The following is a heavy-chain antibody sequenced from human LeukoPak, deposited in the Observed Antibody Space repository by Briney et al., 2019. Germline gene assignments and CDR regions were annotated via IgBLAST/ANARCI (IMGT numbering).Heavy chain of an antibody. CDR1: GGSISTGSYY. CDR3: ARSQVVARAFDI. V-gene: IGHV4-61*02. D-gene: IGHD2-15*01. J-gene: IGHJ3*02. CDR2: IFINGRT. Sequence: PSETLSLTCTVSGGSISTGSYYWSWIRQPAGKGLEWIGRIFINGRTNYNPSLKSRVTISVDTSKNQFSLKLSSVTAADTAVYYCARSQVVARAFDIWGQGTMVTVSS.